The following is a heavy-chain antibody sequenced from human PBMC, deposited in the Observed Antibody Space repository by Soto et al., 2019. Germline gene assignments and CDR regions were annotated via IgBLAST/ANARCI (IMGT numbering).Heavy chain of an antibody. D-gene: IGHD3-16*01. V-gene: IGHV5-10-1*01. J-gene: IGHJ1*01. CDR2: IDPSDSYT. Sequence: PGESLKISCKASGYNFISYWINWVRQKPGKGLEWMGRIDPSDSYTNYSPSFQGHVTISADKSISTANLQWSSLKASDTAMYYCTKQGGHHPMDDWGLGTLVTVSS. CDR3: TKQGGHHPMDD. CDR1: GYNFISYW.